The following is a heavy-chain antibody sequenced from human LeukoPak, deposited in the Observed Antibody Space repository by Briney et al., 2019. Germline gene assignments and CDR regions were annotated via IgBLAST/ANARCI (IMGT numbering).Heavy chain of an antibody. V-gene: IGHV3-30-3*01. Sequence: PGGSLRLSCAASGFTFSIYALHWVRQAPGKGLEWVAVISYDGSNKYYADSVKGRFTISRDNSKNTLYLQMNSLRVEDTAVYYCARDLSTVTTGRIGYWGQGTLVTVSS. CDR2: ISYDGSNK. CDR3: ARDLSTVTTGRIGY. D-gene: IGHD4-17*01. CDR1: GFTFSIYA. J-gene: IGHJ4*02.